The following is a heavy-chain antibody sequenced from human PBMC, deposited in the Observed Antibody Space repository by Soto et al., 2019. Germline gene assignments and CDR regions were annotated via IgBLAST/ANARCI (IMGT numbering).Heavy chain of an antibody. V-gene: IGHV1-3*01. CDR1: GYTFTSYA. D-gene: IGHD2-2*01. CDR3: ARSPRVNCSSTSCSSGYGMDV. CDR2: INAGNGNT. J-gene: IGHJ6*02. Sequence: QVQLVQSGAEVKKPGASVKVSCKASGYTFTSYAMHWVRQAPGQRLEWMGWINAGNGNTKYSQKFQGRVTITRDTSASTAYMELSSLRSEDTAVYYCARSPRVNCSSTSCSSGYGMDVWGQGTTVTVSS.